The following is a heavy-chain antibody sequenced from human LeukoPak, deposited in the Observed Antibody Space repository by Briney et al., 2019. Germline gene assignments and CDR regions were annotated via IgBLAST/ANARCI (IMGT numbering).Heavy chain of an antibody. D-gene: IGHD3-22*01. CDR3: ARDYCYDTSPLGY. V-gene: IGHV3-30*03. CDR2: MSFDGRNT. CDR1: GFTFSSYA. J-gene: IGHJ4*02. Sequence: GGSLRLSCAASGFTFSSYAMHWVRQAPGKGLEWVAVMSFDGRNTYYADSVKGRFTISRDNSKNTLYLQMNTLRPEDTAVYYCARDYCYDTSPLGYWGQGTLVTVSS.